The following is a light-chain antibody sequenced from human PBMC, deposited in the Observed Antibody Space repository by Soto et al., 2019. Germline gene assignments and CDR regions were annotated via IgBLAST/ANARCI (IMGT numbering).Light chain of an antibody. Sequence: EIVLTQSPGTLSFSSGERATLSCRASQSVSASYIAWYQQKPGQAPRLLIYDASIRATGIPVRFSGSGSGTDFTLTISRLEPEDVAVYYCQHYGRSRTFGQGTKVDIK. V-gene: IGKV3-20*01. CDR1: QSVSASY. CDR2: DAS. J-gene: IGKJ1*01. CDR3: QHYGRSRT.